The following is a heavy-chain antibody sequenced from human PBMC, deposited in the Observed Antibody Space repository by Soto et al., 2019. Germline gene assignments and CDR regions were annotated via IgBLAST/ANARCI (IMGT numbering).Heavy chain of an antibody. Sequence: QVQLQESGPGLVKPSETLSLTCTVSGGSVSSGSYYWSWIRQPPGKGLEWIGYIYYSGSTNYNPSLMSRVTISVDPSKNQFSLKLSSVTAADTAVYYCARRGYSYYYDGMDVWGQGTTVTVSS. CDR1: GGSVSSGSYY. D-gene: IGHD5-18*01. CDR2: IYYSGST. V-gene: IGHV4-61*01. CDR3: ARRGYSYYYDGMDV. J-gene: IGHJ6*02.